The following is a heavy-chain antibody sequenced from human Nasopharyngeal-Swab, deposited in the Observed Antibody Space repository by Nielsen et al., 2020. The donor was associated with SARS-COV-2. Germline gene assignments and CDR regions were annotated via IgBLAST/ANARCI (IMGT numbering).Heavy chain of an antibody. CDR2: ISGSGGST. Sequence: GESLKISCAASGFTFSSYAMSWVRQAPGKGLEWVSAISGSGGSTYYADSVKGRFTISRDNAKNSLYLQMNSLRAEDTAVYYCARDGGFDYWGQGTLVTVSS. J-gene: IGHJ4*02. V-gene: IGHV3-23*01. D-gene: IGHD2-15*01. CDR1: GFTFSSYA. CDR3: ARDGGFDY.